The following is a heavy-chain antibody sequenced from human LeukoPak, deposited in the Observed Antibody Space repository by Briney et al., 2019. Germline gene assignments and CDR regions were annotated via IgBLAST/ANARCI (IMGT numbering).Heavy chain of an antibody. CDR2: INHSGST. CDR3: ARVFWAVAVTYWLDP. V-gene: IGHV4-34*01. Sequence: ETLSLTCAVYGGSFSGYYWSWIRQPPGKGLEWIGEINHSGSTNYNPSLKSRVTISVDTSKNQFSLKLSSVTAADTAVYYCARVFWAVAVTYWLDPWGQGTLVTVSS. CDR1: GGSFSGYY. D-gene: IGHD6-19*01. J-gene: IGHJ5*02.